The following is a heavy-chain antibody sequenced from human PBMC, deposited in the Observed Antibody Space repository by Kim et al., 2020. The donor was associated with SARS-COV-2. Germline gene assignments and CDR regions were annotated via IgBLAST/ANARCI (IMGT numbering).Heavy chain of an antibody. CDR2: INPSGGST. CDR1: GYTFTSYY. V-gene: IGHV1-46*01. J-gene: IGHJ6*03. Sequence: ASVKVSCKASGYTFTSYYMHWVRQAPGQGLEWMGIINPSGGSTSYAQKFQGRVTMTRDTSTSTVYMELSSLRSEDTAVYYCARGGYCSGGSCYGHHYYYYYMDVWGKGTMVTVSS. CDR3: ARGGYCSGGSCYGHHYYYYYMDV. D-gene: IGHD2-15*01.